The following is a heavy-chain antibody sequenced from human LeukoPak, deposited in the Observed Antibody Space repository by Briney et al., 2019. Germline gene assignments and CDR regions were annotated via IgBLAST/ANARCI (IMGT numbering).Heavy chain of an antibody. CDR2: IYYSGST. CDR1: GYSISSGYY. CDR3: ARDSGAYFDWSRHPLPFDY. V-gene: IGHV4-38-2*02. D-gene: IGHD3-9*01. Sequence: KSSETLSLTCTVSGYSISSGYYWGWIRQPPGKGLEWIGSIYYSGSTYYNPSLKSRVTISVDTSKNQFSLKLSSVTAADTAVYYCARDSGAYFDWSRHPLPFDYWGQGTLVTVSS. J-gene: IGHJ4*02.